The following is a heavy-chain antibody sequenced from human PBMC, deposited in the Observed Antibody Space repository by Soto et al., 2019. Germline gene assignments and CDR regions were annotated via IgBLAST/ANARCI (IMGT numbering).Heavy chain of an antibody. Sequence: VQLVESGGGVVQPGRSLRLSCATSGFTFSRYGMHWVRQAPGKGLEWVAVISYDGRNKYYGDAVKGRFTISRDNSNNTLFLQMTSRRPDDTAVYYCVNEGGQIGDYWGQGTLVTVSS. CDR1: GFTFSRYG. J-gene: IGHJ4*02. CDR3: VNEGGQIGDY. V-gene: IGHV3-30*18. D-gene: IGHD3-10*01. CDR2: ISYDGRNK.